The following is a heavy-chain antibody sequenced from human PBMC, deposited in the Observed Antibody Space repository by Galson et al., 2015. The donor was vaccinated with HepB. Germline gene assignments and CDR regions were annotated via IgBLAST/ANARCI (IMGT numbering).Heavy chain of an antibody. D-gene: IGHD1-26*01. CDR2: TYYRSKWYN. V-gene: IGHV6-1*01. CDR3: ARDPSGSYYDGVYYSYSGMDV. CDR1: GDSVSSNRAA. J-gene: IGHJ6*02. Sequence: CAISGDSVSSNRAAWNRIRQSPSRGLEWLGRTYYRSKWYNDYAVSVKSRITINPDTSKNQFSLQLNSVTPEDTAVYYCARDPSGSYYDGVYYSYSGMDVWGQGTTVTVSS.